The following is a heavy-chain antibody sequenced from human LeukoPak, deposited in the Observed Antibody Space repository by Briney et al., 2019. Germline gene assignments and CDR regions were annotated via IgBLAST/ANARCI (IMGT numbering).Heavy chain of an antibody. Sequence: SETLSLTCTVSGGSLSSYYWSWIRQPPGKGLEWIGYIYYSGSTNYNPSLKSRVTISVDTSKNQFSLKLSSVTAADTAVYYCASSDAVAGTGHFDYWGQGTLVTVSS. V-gene: IGHV4-59*01. CDR1: GGSLSSYY. CDR3: ASSDAVAGTGHFDY. D-gene: IGHD6-19*01. CDR2: IYYSGST. J-gene: IGHJ4*02.